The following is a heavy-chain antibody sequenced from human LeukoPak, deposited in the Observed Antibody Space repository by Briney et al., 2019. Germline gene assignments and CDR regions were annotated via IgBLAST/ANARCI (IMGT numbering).Heavy chain of an antibody. CDR2: MESKTDGGTT. Sequence: GGSLRLSCAASGFXFSSDSINWVRQAPGKGLEWVGGMESKTDGGTTDYAAPVKVRFTISRDDSKNTLCLQMNSLKTEDTAVYYCTTDYGSGSYRYFSYWGQGTLVTVSS. J-gene: IGHJ4*02. V-gene: IGHV3-15*04. CDR1: GFXFSSDS. CDR3: TTDYGSGSYRYFSY. D-gene: IGHD3-10*01.